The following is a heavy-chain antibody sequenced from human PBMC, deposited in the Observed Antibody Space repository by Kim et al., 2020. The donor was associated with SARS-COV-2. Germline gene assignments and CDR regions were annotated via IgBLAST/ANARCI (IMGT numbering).Heavy chain of an antibody. J-gene: IGHJ4*02. V-gene: IGHV3-23*01. CDR1: GFTFSSYA. D-gene: IGHD3-22*01. CDR2: ISGSGGST. Sequence: GALRLSCAASGFTFSSYAMRWVRQAPGKGLEWVSAISGSGGSTYYADSVKGRFTISRDNSKNTLYLQMNSLRAEDTAVYYCAKASKYYYDSSGYYPLGYWGQGTLVTISS. CDR3: AKASKYYYDSSGYYPLGY.